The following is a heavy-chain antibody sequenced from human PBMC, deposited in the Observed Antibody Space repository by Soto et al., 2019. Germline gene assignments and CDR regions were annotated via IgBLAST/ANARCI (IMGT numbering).Heavy chain of an antibody. CDR2: ISGSGSDT. CDR3: AKARPPID. CDR1: GFTFSNFA. V-gene: IGHV3-23*01. J-gene: IGHJ4*02. Sequence: EVQLLESGGGLVQPGGSLRLSCVASGFTFSNFAMSWARQAPGKGLEWVSTISGSGSDTYYADSVKGRFTISRDNSINVLYLQMNSLRAEDSALYYCAKARPPIDWGQGTLVTVSS. D-gene: IGHD6-6*01.